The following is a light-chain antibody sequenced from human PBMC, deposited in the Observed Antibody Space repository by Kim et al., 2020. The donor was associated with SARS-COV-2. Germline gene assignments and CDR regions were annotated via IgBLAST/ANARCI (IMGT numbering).Light chain of an antibody. J-gene: IGKJ4*01. V-gene: IGKV3-15*01. Sequence: IVMTQSPATLSVSPGERATLSCRASRSISTDLVWYQQKLGQAPRLLIYAASTRATGVPARFSGSGSGTEFTLTINSLQSEDSAVYYCQQYSNWPPFTFGGGTKVDIK. CDR3: QQYSNWPPFT. CDR1: RSISTD. CDR2: AAS.